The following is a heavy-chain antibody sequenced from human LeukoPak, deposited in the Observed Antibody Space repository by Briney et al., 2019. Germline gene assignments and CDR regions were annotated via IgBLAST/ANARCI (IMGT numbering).Heavy chain of an antibody. CDR3: ARGERDNFGTPRLSGSYAKGEGYYFDY. D-gene: IGHD1-26*01. Sequence: GASVNVSCKASGGTFSSYAISWVRQAPGQGLEWIGGIIPIFGTANYAQKFQGRVTITADESTSTAYMELSSLRSEDTAVYYCARGERDNFGTPRLSGSYAKGEGYYFDYWGQGTLVTVSS. CDR1: GGTFSSYA. J-gene: IGHJ4*02. V-gene: IGHV1-69*01. CDR2: IIPIFGTA.